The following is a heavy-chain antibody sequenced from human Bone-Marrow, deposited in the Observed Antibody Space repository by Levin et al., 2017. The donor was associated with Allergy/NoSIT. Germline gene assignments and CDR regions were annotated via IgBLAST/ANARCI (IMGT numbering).Heavy chain of an antibody. Sequence: PSETLSLTCTVSGGSISSYYRSWIRQPPGKGLEWIGYIYYSGSTNYNPSLKSRVTISVDTSKNQFSLKLSSVTAADTAVYYCARGGDFWSGYGGGGWFDPWGQGTLVTVSS. J-gene: IGHJ5*02. CDR2: IYYSGST. D-gene: IGHD3-3*01. CDR1: GGSISSYY. V-gene: IGHV4-59*01. CDR3: ARGGDFWSGYGGGGWFDP.